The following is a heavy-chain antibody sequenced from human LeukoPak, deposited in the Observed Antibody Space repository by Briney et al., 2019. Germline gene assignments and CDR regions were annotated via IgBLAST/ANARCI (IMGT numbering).Heavy chain of an antibody. CDR3: TRESGPYCPFGY. Sequence: SETLSLTCGVSGGSITSANWWSWVRQPPGQGLEWIGEISLTGRTNYNPSLIGRVIMSLDESRNQLSLTLTPVTAADTAMYYCTRESGPYCPFGYWGQGTLVVVPS. V-gene: IGHV4-4*02. J-gene: IGHJ4*02. D-gene: IGHD1-26*01. CDR2: ISLTGRT. CDR1: GGSITSANW.